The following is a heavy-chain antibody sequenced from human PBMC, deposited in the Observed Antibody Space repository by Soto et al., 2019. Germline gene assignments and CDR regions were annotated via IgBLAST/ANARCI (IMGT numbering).Heavy chain of an antibody. CDR2: TYYRSKWYN. Sequence: PSQTLSLTCAISGDSVSSNSAAWNWIRQSPSRGLEWLGRTYYRSKWYNDYAVSVKSRITINPDTSKNQFSLQLNSVTPEDTAVYYCAREEAAYYDIFTGYYMWSDAFDIWGRGTMVTVSS. CDR1: GDSVSSNSAA. D-gene: IGHD3-9*01. V-gene: IGHV6-1*01. CDR3: AREEAAYYDIFTGYYMWSDAFDI. J-gene: IGHJ3*02.